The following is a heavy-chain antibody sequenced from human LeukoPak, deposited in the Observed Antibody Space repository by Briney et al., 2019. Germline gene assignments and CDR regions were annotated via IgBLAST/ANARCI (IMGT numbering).Heavy chain of an antibody. CDR1: GFTFRSYA. V-gene: IGHV3-23*01. D-gene: IGHD2-2*01. CDR3: AKDRGRYCSSTSCRTFGMDV. J-gene: IGHJ6*02. CDR2: ISGSGETT. Sequence: GGSLRLSCAASGFTFRSYAMSWVRQAPGKGLEWVSVISGSGETTYYADSVKGRFTVSRDNSKNTLYLQMNSLRAEDTAVYYCAKDRGRYCSSTSCRTFGMDVWGQGTTVTVSS.